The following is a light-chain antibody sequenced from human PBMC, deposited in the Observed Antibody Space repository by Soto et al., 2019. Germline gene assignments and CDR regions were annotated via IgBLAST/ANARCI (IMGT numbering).Light chain of an antibody. CDR2: DVS. CDR3: SSYTSSSILYV. V-gene: IGLV2-14*03. CDR1: SSDVGGYNF. Sequence: HSVLTQPASVSGSPGQSITISCTGTSSDVGGYNFVSWYQHHPGKAPKLMIYDVSNRPSGVSNRFSGSKSGNTASLTISGLQAEDEADYYCSSYTSSSILYVFGTGTKVTVL. J-gene: IGLJ1*01.